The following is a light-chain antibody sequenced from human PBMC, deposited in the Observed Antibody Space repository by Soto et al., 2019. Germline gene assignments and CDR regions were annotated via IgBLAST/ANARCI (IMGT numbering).Light chain of an antibody. CDR1: QGISSY. V-gene: IGKV1-9*01. Sequence: TELTKTPSSLSASVGDRVTITCRASQGISSYLAWYQQKPGKAPKLLIYAASTLQSGVPSRFSGSGSGTDFTLTISSLQPEDFATYYCQQLNSYPSFGGGTKVDIK. CDR2: AAS. CDR3: QQLNSYPS. J-gene: IGKJ4*01.